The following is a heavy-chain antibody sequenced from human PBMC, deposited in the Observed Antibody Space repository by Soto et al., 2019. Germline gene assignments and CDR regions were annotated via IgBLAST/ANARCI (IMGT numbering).Heavy chain of an antibody. CDR1: GDSISGGACF. CDR2: VYYSGSS. J-gene: IGHJ5*02. V-gene: IGHV4-31*03. Sequence: SETLSLTCTVSGDSISGGACFWSWIRQPPGKGLEWIANVYYSGSSYYNPSLKSRLTISVDTTKNQFSLQLKSMTAADTAVYYCAKLSCTSSTCYFPGWFDPWGQGTLVIVYS. CDR3: AKLSCTSSTCYFPGWFDP. D-gene: IGHD2-2*01.